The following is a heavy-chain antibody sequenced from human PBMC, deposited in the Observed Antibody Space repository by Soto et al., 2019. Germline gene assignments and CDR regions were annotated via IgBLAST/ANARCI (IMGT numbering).Heavy chain of an antibody. CDR3: VRDYGDYAYLDY. J-gene: IGHJ4*02. V-gene: IGHV6-1*01. Sequence: SQTLSLTCAISGDSVSSNTVAWNWIRQSPSRGLEWLGRIYYRSKWYNDYAASVKSRITINPDTSKNQFSLQLNSVTPEDTAVYYCVRDYGDYAYLDYWGQGTLVTVSS. CDR2: IYYRSKWYN. D-gene: IGHD4-17*01. CDR1: GDSVSSNTVA.